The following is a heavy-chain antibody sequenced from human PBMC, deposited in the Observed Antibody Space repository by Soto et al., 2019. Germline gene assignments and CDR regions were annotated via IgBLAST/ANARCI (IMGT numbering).Heavy chain of an antibody. J-gene: IGHJ4*02. CDR1: GDSISYYY. CDR3: ARARSWYYFDS. CDR2: IYYTGST. Sequence: PSETLSLTCTVSGDSISYYYWSWIRQPPGKGLEYIGHIYYTGSTNYNPSLKSRVTISVDTSKNQFSLKLSSVTAADTAMYYCARARSWYYFDSWGQGTLVTVSS. V-gene: IGHV4-59*01. D-gene: IGHD2-8*02.